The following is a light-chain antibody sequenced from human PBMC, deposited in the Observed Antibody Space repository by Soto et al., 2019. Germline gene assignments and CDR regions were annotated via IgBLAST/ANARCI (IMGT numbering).Light chain of an antibody. J-gene: IGKJ1*01. CDR2: DAS. CDR1: QTISTW. CDR3: QQYQGYSGT. V-gene: IGKV1-5*01. Sequence: DIQMTQSPSTLSASVGDIVTITCRASQTISTWLAWYQQKSGRAPRLLISDASSLQTGVPSRFSGSGSGTEFTLTISSLQPDDFATYYCQQYQGYSGTFGQGTMVDIK.